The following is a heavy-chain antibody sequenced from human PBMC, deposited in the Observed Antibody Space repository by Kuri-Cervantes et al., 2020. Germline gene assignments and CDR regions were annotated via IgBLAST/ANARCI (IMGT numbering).Heavy chain of an antibody. J-gene: IGHJ6*02. CDR2: ISYDGSNK. CDR3: AKGTPFYGMDV. CDR1: GFTFSSYA. Sequence: LTCAASGFTFSSYAMHWVRQAPGKGLEWVAVISYDGSNKYYADSVKGRFTISRDNSKNTLYLQMNSLRAEDTAVYYCAKGTPFYGMDVWGQGTTVTVSS. V-gene: IGHV3-30-3*01. D-gene: IGHD2-15*01.